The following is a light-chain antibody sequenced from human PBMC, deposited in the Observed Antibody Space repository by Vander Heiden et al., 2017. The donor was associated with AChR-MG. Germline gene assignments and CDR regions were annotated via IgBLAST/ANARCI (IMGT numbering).Light chain of an antibody. CDR3: CSDAGTDSVWV. J-gene: IGLJ3*02. CDR1: SSAVGGDNY. CDR2: DVT. V-gene: IGLV2-11*01. Sequence: QSALTPPRSVSGSPGPSVTISCTGPSSAVGGDNYVAWYQQHPGKAPRLMIYDVTQRPAGVPDRVSGAKSGNTASLTSSGLQADDEADYYCCSDAGTDSVWVFGGGTKLTVL.